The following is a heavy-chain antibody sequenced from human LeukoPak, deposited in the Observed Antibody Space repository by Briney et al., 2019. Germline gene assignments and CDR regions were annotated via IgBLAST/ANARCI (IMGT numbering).Heavy chain of an antibody. CDR3: ARAPYCSSTSCYKGYGEFDY. Sequence: SETLSLTCAVYGGSFSGYYWSWIRQPPGKGLEWIGEINHSGSTNYNPSLKSRVTISVDTSKNQFSLKLSSVTAADTAVYYCARAPYCSSTSCYKGYGEFDYWGQGTLVTVSS. D-gene: IGHD2-2*02. CDR2: INHSGST. J-gene: IGHJ4*02. CDR1: GGSFSGYY. V-gene: IGHV4-34*01.